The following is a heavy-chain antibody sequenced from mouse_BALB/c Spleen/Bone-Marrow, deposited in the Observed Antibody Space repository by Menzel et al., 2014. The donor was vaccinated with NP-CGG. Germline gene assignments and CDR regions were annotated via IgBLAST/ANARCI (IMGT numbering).Heavy chain of an antibody. CDR3: ARGRWYY. CDR1: GYTFSDYT. J-gene: IGHJ2*01. CDR2: VNPNIGGT. D-gene: IGHD2-3*01. Sequence: EVQLQQSGPELVKPGASVKISCKTSGYTFSDYTLHWVKRSLGKSLEWIGGVNPNIGGTSYNQKFKGKASLTVNKSSTTAYMELRSLTSDDSAVYYCARGRWYYWGQGTTLTVAS. V-gene: IGHV1-22*01.